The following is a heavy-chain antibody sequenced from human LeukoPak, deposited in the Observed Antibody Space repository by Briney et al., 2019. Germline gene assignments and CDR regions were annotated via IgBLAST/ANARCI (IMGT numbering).Heavy chain of an antibody. CDR2: INPTGDST. D-gene: IGHD1-26*01. Sequence: ASVKVSCKASGYTFTSYYMYWVRQAPGQGLEWMGLINPTGDSTGYAQKFQGRVTMTRDMSTSTDYMELSNLRSEDTAIYYCARDNSVGDNAWWFDPWGQGTLVTVSS. V-gene: IGHV1-46*01. CDR3: ARDNSVGDNAWWFDP. J-gene: IGHJ5*02. CDR1: GYTFTSYY.